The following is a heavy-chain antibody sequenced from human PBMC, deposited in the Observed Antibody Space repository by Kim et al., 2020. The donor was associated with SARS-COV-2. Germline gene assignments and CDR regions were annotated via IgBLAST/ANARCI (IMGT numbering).Heavy chain of an antibody. CDR2: TTRSGDGS. J-gene: IGHJ4*02. Sequence: GGGLVQPGTSLRLSCAGSGFTFSHFAIHWVRRAPGKGLEYVSATTRSGDGSFYADSVEGRFTISRDNSKNTLYLQMNSLRLEDTSVYYYVRYGRNYGAVLWGQGTLVTVSS. CDR1: GFTFSHFA. V-gene: IGHV3-64D*06. CDR3: VRYGRNYGAVL. D-gene: IGHD1-7*01.